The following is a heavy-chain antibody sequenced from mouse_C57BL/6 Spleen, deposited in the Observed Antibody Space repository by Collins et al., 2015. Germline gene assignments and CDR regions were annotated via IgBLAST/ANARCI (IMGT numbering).Heavy chain of an antibody. Sequence: QIQLVQSGPELKKPGETVKISCKASGYTFTTYGMSWVKQAPGKGLKWMGWINTYSGVPTYADDFKGRFAFSLETSASTAYLQINNLKNEDTATYFCARDTTVSYFDYWGQGTTLTVSS. CDR3: ARDTTVSYFDY. CDR2: INTYSGVP. V-gene: IGHV9-3*01. J-gene: IGHJ2*01. CDR1: GYTFTTYG. D-gene: IGHD1-1*01.